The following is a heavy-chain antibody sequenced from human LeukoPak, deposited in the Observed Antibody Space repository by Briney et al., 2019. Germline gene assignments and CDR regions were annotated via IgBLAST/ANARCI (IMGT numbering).Heavy chain of an antibody. D-gene: IGHD6-19*01. Sequence: GGSLRLSCAASGFTFSSYEMNWVRQAPGKGLEWVSYISGSGSTIYYADSVKGRFTISRDNAKNSLYLQMNSLRAEDTAVYYCARDRHSSGGTLRHAFDIWGRGTMVTVSS. V-gene: IGHV3-48*03. J-gene: IGHJ3*02. CDR1: GFTFSSYE. CDR2: ISGSGSTI. CDR3: ARDRHSSGGTLRHAFDI.